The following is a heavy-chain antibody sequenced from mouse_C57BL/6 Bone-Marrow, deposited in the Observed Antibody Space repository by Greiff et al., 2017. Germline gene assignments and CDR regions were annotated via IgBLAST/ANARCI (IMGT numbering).Heavy chain of an antibody. Sequence: EVQGVESGGDLVKPGGSLKLSCAASGFTFSSYGMSWVRQTPDKRLEWVATISSGGSYTYYPDSVKGRFTISRDNAKNTLYLQMSSLKSEDTAMYYWARLPYYYGSSYGWFAYWGQGTLVTVSA. CDR2: ISSGGSYT. J-gene: IGHJ3*01. V-gene: IGHV5-6*01. CDR1: GFTFSSYG. D-gene: IGHD1-1*01. CDR3: ARLPYYYGSSYGWFAY.